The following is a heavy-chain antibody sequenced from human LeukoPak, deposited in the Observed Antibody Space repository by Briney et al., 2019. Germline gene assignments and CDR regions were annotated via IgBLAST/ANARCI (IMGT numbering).Heavy chain of an antibody. CDR1: GGSISSSSYY. V-gene: IGHV4-39*07. D-gene: IGHD3-10*01. CDR2: IYYSGST. J-gene: IGHJ5*02. Sequence: SETLSLTCAVSGGSISSSSYYWDWIRQPPGKGLEWIASIYYSGSTYYNPSLKSRVTISVETSKNQFSLKLKSVTAADTAVYYCARGGYYGSGNDFRFDPWGQGTLVTVSS. CDR3: ARGGYYGSGNDFRFDP.